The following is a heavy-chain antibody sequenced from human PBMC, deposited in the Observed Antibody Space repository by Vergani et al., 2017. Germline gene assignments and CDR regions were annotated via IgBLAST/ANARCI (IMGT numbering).Heavy chain of an antibody. J-gene: IGHJ4*02. CDR2: ISSSSSYT. V-gene: IGHV3-48*04. CDR1: GFTFSSYW. Sequence: EVQLVESGGGLVQPGGSLRLSCAASGFTFSSYWMHWVRQAPGKGLEWVSYISSSSSYTNYADSVKGRFTISRDNAKNSLYLQMNSLRAEDTAVYYCAREFSLVSPRGYSGYKYYFDYWGQGTLVTVSS. D-gene: IGHD5-12*01. CDR3: AREFSLVSPRGYSGYKYYFDY.